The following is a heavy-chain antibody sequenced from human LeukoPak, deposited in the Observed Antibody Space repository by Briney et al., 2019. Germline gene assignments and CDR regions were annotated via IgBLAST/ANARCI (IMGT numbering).Heavy chain of an antibody. V-gene: IGHV4-59*01. CDR2: FYYSGNT. Sequence: SETLSLTCTVSGGSISGSYWSWIRQPPGKGLEWIGSFYYSGNTNYNPSLKSRVTISVDTSKNQFSLILSSVTAADTAVYYCARDPYRDNFFDPWGQGTLVTGSS. CDR3: ARDPYRDNFFDP. J-gene: IGHJ5*02. CDR1: GGSISGSY. D-gene: IGHD5-24*01.